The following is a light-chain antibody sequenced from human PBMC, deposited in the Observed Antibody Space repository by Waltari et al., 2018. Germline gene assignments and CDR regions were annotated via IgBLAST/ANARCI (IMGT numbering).Light chain of an antibody. CDR1: QSVTRW. V-gene: IGKV1-5*03. Sequence: DIQMTQSPSPLSASVGDRVTITCRATQSVTRWLAWYQLKPGEAPKVLIHEASRLIDGVPSRFSGSGSGTQFTLTISSLQPDDFATYYCQQYSSFFPAFGQGT. J-gene: IGKJ1*01. CDR2: EAS. CDR3: QQYSSFFPA.